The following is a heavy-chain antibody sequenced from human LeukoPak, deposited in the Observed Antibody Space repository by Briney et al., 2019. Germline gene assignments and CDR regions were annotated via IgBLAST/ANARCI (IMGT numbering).Heavy chain of an antibody. Sequence: TGGSLRLSCAASGFTFSSYAMHWVRQAPGKGLEWVAVISYDGSNKYYADSVKGRFTISRDNSKNTLYLQMNSLRAEDTAVYYCARAPLAARAYYFDYWGQGTLVTVSS. J-gene: IGHJ4*02. CDR3: ARAPLAARAYYFDY. CDR1: GFTFSSYA. D-gene: IGHD6-6*01. CDR2: ISYDGSNK. V-gene: IGHV3-30*04.